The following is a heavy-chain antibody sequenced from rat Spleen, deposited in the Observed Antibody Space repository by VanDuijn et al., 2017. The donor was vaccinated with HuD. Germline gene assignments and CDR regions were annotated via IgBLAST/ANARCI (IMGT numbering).Heavy chain of an antibody. J-gene: IGHJ3*01. D-gene: IGHD1-12*03. V-gene: IGHV5-58*01. CDR3: ARGRYYDGYYHVDWFAY. Sequence: EVQLVETGGGLVQPGKSLKLSCVASGFTFSSYWMYWVRQAPGKGLEWVSSISNDGIITYYRDSVKGRFTVSRDNAKTTLYLQMDSLRSEDTATYYCARGRYYDGYYHVDWFAYWGQGTLVTVSS. CDR2: ISNDGIIT. CDR1: GFTFSSYW.